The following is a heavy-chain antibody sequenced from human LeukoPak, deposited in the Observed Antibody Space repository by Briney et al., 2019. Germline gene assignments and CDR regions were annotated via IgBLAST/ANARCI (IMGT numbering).Heavy chain of an antibody. V-gene: IGHV3-30*18. CDR1: GFTFSSYG. D-gene: IGHD3-3*01. Sequence: AGGSLRLSCAASGFTFSSYGMHWVRQAPGKGLEWVAVISYDGSNKYYADSVKGRFTISRDNSKNTLYLQMNSLRAEDTAVYYCAKDGRPIFGVVIIPYYFDYWGQGTLVTVSS. J-gene: IGHJ4*02. CDR3: AKDGRPIFGVVIIPYYFDY. CDR2: ISYDGSNK.